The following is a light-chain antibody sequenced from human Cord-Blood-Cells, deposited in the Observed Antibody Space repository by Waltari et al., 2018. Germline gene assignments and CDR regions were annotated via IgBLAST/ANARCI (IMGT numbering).Light chain of an antibody. CDR3: QVWDSSTVV. Sequence: SYELTQPLSVSVALGQTARITCGGNNIGSKKVHWDQQKPGQAPVLVIYRDSNRPSGIPERFSGSNSGNTATLTISRAQAGDEADYYCQVWDSSTVVFGGGTKLTVL. V-gene: IGLV3-9*01. J-gene: IGLJ2*01. CDR2: RDS. CDR1: NIGSKK.